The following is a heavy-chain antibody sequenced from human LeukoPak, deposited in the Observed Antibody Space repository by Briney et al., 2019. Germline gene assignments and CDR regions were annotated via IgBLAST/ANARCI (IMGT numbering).Heavy chain of an antibody. V-gene: IGHV3-9*01. D-gene: IGHD6-6*01. CDR2: ISWNSGSI. CDR1: GFTFDDYA. CDR3: AYARDSSSIDY. Sequence: GGSLRLSCAASGFTFDDYAMHWVRQAPGKGLEWVSGISWNSGSIGYADSVKGRFTISRDNAKNSLYLQMNGLRAEDTALYYCAYARDSSSIDYWGQGTLVTVSS. J-gene: IGHJ4*02.